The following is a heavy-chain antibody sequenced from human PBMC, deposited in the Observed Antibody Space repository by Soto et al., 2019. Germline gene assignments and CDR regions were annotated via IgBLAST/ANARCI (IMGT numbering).Heavy chain of an antibody. V-gene: IGHV4-59*01. CDR3: ARDDDCSGGSCYAYFQH. D-gene: IGHD2-15*01. CDR1: GGSISSYY. Sequence: SETLSLTCTVSGGSISSYYWSWIRQPPGKGLEWIGYIYYSGSTNYNPSLKSRVTISVDTSKNQFSLKLSSVTAADTAVYYCARDDDCSGGSCYAYFQHWGQGTLVTVSS. J-gene: IGHJ1*01. CDR2: IYYSGST.